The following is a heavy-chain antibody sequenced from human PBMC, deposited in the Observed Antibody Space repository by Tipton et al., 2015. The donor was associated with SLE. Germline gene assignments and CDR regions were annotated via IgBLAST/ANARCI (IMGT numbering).Heavy chain of an antibody. J-gene: IGHJ3*01. V-gene: IGHV3-30-3*01. CDR3: ARDHLPFCFTSSCYRSFSDL. Sequence: SLRLSCAGFGFSFSTYAMHWVRQAPGEGLEWVAVVSYDGSQQYSADSVKGRFTVSRDNSKNTLYLQMNSLRVEDTAVYYCARDHLPFCFTSSCYRSFSDLWGQGTMVTVSS. D-gene: IGHD2-2*01. CDR1: GFSFSTYA. CDR2: VSYDGSQQ.